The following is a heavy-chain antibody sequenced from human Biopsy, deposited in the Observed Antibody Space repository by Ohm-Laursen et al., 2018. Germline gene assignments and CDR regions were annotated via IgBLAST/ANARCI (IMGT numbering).Heavy chain of an antibody. Sequence: ASVKVSCKASSYTFTDYNIHWMRQAPGQGLEWMGRIIPILRTTTYAPKFQGRVTFTADKSSSTAYLELSSLTSEDTAMFYCAREAIGYQLPCDDWGQGTLVTVSS. V-gene: IGHV1-69*08. CDR2: IIPILRTT. D-gene: IGHD2-15*01. CDR1: SYTFTDYN. J-gene: IGHJ4*02. CDR3: AREAIGYQLPCDD.